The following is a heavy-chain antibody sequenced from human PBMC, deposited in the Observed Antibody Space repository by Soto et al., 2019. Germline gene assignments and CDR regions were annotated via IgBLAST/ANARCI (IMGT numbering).Heavy chain of an antibody. CDR3: AHRVHYYGSGSYFRYFDY. D-gene: IGHD3-10*01. Sequence: QITLKESGPTLVKPTQTLTLTCTFSGFSLSTSGVGVGWIRQPPGKALEWLALIYWDDDKRYSPSLKSRLTITKATSKNQVVLTMTNMDPVDTATYYCAHRVHYYGSGSYFRYFDYWGQGTLVTVSS. J-gene: IGHJ4*02. CDR1: GFSLSTSGVG. CDR2: IYWDDDK. V-gene: IGHV2-5*02.